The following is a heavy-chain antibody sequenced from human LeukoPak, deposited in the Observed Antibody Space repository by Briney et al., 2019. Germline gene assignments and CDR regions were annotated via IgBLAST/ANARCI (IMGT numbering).Heavy chain of an antibody. D-gene: IGHD4-17*01. CDR2: ISSSGSTI. CDR1: GFTFSSYS. CDR3: ARDPYYGDYVV. Sequence: GGSLRLSCAASGFTFSSYSMNWVRQAPGKGLEWVSYISSSGSTIYYADSVRGRFTISRDNAKNSLYLQINSLRAEDTAVYYCARDPYYGDYVVWGQGTLVTVSS. V-gene: IGHV3-48*04. J-gene: IGHJ4*02.